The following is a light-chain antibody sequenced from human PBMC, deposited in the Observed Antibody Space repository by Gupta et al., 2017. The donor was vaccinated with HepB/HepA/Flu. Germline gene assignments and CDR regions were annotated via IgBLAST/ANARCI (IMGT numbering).Light chain of an antibody. Sequence: QSVLTQPPSASGTPGQRITISCSGSRSNIETNTVNWFPQLPGTAPKLLIYSHNQRPPGVPDRFSASKSGTSASLAISGLQAEDEAHYYCAVCDCSGNGPVFGEGTKLTVL. V-gene: IGLV1-44*01. CDR3: AVCDCSGNGPV. CDR1: RSNIETNT. J-gene: IGLJ2*01. CDR2: SHN.